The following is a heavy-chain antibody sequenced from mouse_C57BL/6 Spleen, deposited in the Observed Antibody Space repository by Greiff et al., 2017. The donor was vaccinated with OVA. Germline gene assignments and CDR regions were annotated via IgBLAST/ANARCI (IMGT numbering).Heavy chain of an antibody. CDR2: IRSKSNNYAT. CDR1: GFSFNTYA. Sequence: EVKVEESGGGLVQPKGSLKLSCAASGFSFNTYAMNWVRQAPGKGLEWVARIRSKSNNYATYYADSVKDRFTISRDDSESMLYLQMNNLKTEDTAMYYCVSHDDDFDYYAMDYWGQGTSVTVSS. CDR3: VSHDDDFDYYAMDY. V-gene: IGHV10-1*01. D-gene: IGHD2-4*01. J-gene: IGHJ4*01.